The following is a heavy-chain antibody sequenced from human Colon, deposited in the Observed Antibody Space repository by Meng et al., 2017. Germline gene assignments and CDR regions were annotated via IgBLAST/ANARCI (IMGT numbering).Heavy chain of an antibody. V-gene: IGHV6-1*01. J-gene: IGHJ4*02. CDR2: TYYRSKYYN. D-gene: IGHD3-10*02. Sequence: QVQLHQSGPGLVKPSQTLSLSCAISGDSVSSNSAAWNWIRQSPSRGLEWLGRTYYRSKYYNDYALSVKSRITINPDTSKNQFSLQLNSVTPEDTAIYYCARDWGDVRGGFDFWGQGTLVTVSS. CDR1: GDSVSSNSAA. CDR3: ARDWGDVRGGFDF.